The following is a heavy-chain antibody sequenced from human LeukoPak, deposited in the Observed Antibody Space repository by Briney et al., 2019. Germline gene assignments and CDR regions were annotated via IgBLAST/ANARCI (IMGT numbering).Heavy chain of an antibody. J-gene: IGHJ4*02. CDR2: ISSSSSYI. CDR3: ALVPAAN. D-gene: IGHD2-2*01. CDR1: GFTFSSYS. Sequence: GGSLRLSCAASGFTFSSYSMNWVRQAPGKGLEWVSSISSSSSYIYHADSVKGRFTISRDNAKNSLYLQMNSLRAEDTAVYYCALVPAANWGQGTLVTVSS. V-gene: IGHV3-21*01.